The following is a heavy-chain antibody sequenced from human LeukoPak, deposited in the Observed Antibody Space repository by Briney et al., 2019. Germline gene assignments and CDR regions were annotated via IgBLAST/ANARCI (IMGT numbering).Heavy chain of an antibody. D-gene: IGHD1-26*01. J-gene: IGHJ4*02. CDR1: GFTFSSYG. Sequence: GGSLRLSCAASGFTFSSYGMHWVRQAPGKGLEWVVVIWYDGSNKYYADSVKGRFTISRDNSKNTLYLQMNSLRAEDTAVYYCARDESFSFDYWGQGTLVTVSS. V-gene: IGHV3-33*01. CDR2: IWYDGSNK. CDR3: ARDESFSFDY.